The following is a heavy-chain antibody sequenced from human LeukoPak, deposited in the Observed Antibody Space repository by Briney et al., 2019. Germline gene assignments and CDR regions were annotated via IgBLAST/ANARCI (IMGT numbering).Heavy chain of an antibody. D-gene: IGHD3-16*01. V-gene: IGHV4-34*01. CDR2: INHSGNT. CDR1: GGSFSGYY. J-gene: IGHJ4*02. CDR3: ARGLLDSY. Sequence: SETLSLTCAVYGGSFSGYYWTWIRQPPGKGLVWIGEINHSGNTNYNPSLKSRVTISVDTSKNQFSLNLSSVTAADTAVYYCARGLLDSYWGQGTLVTVSS.